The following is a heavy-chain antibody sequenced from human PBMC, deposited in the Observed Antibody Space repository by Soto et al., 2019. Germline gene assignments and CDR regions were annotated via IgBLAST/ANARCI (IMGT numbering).Heavy chain of an antibody. V-gene: IGHV3-15*07. CDR2: IKSKTDGGTA. D-gene: IGHD1-26*01. Sequence: GSLRLSCAASGFTFSNAWINWVRQAPGKEQEWVGRIKSKTDGGTADYAAPVKGRFAVSRDDSKNKVYLQMNSLKTEDTGLYYCTTDSYSSIIVVRFDYWGHGTVVTVSS. CDR3: TTDSYSSIIVVRFDY. J-gene: IGHJ4*01. CDR1: GFTFSNAW.